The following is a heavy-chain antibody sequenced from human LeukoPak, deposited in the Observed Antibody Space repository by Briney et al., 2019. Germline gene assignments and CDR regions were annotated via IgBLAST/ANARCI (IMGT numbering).Heavy chain of an antibody. CDR2: ISYSSTFI. V-gene: IGHV3-21*01. CDR1: GFNFSTFS. Sequence: GGSLRLSCEGSGFNFSTFSLNWVRQAPGKGLEWVASISYSSTFIDYADSVRGRFTISRDNAHNSVYQQMNSLRDDDTAAYFCARGGDGYNSYLDFWGQGTLVTVSS. CDR3: ARGGDGYNSYLDF. D-gene: IGHD5-24*01. J-gene: IGHJ4*02.